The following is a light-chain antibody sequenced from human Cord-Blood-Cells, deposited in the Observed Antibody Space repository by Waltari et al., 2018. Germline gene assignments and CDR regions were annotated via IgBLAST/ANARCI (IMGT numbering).Light chain of an antibody. V-gene: IGKV4-1*01. CDR1: QSVLYSSNNKNY. Sequence: DIVMTQSPDSLAVSLGERATINCKSSQSVLYSSNNKNYLAWYQQKPGQPPKLLIYWASTRESGLPDRFSGSGSGSDFTLTISRLQAEDVAVYYCQQYDSTPRTFGGGTKVEIK. CDR2: WAS. CDR3: QQYDSTPRT. J-gene: IGKJ4*01.